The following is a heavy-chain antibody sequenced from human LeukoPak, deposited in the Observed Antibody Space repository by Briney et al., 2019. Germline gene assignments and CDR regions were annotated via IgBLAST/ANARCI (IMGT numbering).Heavy chain of an antibody. Sequence: PGGSLRLSCAASGFTFGSYEMNWVRQAPGKGLEWVSYISSSGSTIYYADSVKGRFTISRDNAKNSLYLQMNSLRAEDTAVYYCARDETVRLDAFDIWGQGTMVTVSS. CDR1: GFTFGSYE. CDR2: ISSSGSTI. D-gene: IGHD4-17*01. V-gene: IGHV3-48*03. J-gene: IGHJ3*02. CDR3: ARDETVRLDAFDI.